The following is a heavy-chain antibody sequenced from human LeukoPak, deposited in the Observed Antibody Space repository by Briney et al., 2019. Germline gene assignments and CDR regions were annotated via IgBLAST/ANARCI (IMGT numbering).Heavy chain of an antibody. V-gene: IGHV4-39*07. Sequence: SETLSLTCTVSGGSISSSSYYWGWIRQPPGKGLEWIGSIYYSGSTYYNPSLKSRVTISVDTSKNQFSLKLSSVTAAGTAVYYCARELYDYVWGSYRYTPPTGDSHFDYWGQGTLVTVSS. D-gene: IGHD3-16*02. J-gene: IGHJ4*02. CDR3: ARELYDYVWGSYRYTPPTGDSHFDY. CDR2: IYYSGST. CDR1: GGSISSSSYY.